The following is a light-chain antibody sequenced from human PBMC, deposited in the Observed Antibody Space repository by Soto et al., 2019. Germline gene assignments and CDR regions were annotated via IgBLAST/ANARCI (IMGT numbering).Light chain of an antibody. V-gene: IGKV3-20*01. Sequence: EIVLTQSPGALSVAPGETHRLSYSACEAINNNFVAWYQQRPGQVPRLLMYGASIRVSGVPDRISGRRSGTGFILSIARVEPEDSAVYFCQQYHLSPLTFGGGTQV. J-gene: IGKJ4*01. CDR3: QQYHLSPLT. CDR2: GAS. CDR1: EAINNNF.